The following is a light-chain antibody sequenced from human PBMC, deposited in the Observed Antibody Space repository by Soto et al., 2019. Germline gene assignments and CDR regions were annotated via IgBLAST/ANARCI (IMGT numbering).Light chain of an antibody. J-gene: IGKJ1*01. CDR2: GAS. CDR1: QSVSRK. V-gene: IGKV3-15*01. Sequence: IFMTQSPATLSVSPGEIATLSCXXSQSVSRKLAWYQXKPXQAPRLXXXGASTRATGIPARFSGSGSGTEFTLTISSLQYDDFANYYCQQYSNWHSWTFGQGTKVDIK. CDR3: QQYSNWHSWT.